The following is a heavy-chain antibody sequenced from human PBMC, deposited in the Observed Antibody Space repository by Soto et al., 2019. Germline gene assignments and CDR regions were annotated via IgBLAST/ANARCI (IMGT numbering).Heavy chain of an antibody. D-gene: IGHD2-2*02. CDR3: AKPRPYSILLLYRGMSSFDI. Sequence: PGGSLRLSCAASGFTFSSYAMSWVRQAPGKGLEWVSAISGSGASTYYADSVKGRFTISRDNSKNTLYLQMNSLRAEDTAVYYCAKPRPYSILLLYRGMSSFDIWCQGTM. CDR1: GFTFSSYA. J-gene: IGHJ3*02. CDR2: ISGSGAST. V-gene: IGHV3-23*01.